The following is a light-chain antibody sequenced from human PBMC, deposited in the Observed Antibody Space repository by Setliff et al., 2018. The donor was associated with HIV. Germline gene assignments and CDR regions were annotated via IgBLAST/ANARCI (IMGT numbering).Light chain of an antibody. Sequence: QSALTQPASVSGSPGQSITVSFTGTGGAIGGYNYVSWFQQHPGKAPKLVIYDVFYRPSGVSPRFSGTKSGNTASLTISGLQAEDEADYYCSSYSRSGSTYVFGTGTKVTVL. CDR2: DVF. CDR3: SSYSRSGSTYV. V-gene: IGLV2-14*03. J-gene: IGLJ1*01. CDR1: GGAIGGYNY.